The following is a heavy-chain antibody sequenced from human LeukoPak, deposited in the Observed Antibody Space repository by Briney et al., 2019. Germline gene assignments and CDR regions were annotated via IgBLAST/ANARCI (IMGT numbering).Heavy chain of an antibody. CDR3: ARQDWHSSTQQTYWFDP. J-gene: IGHJ5*02. V-gene: IGHV1-18*01. CDR2: ISTYNGNP. CDR1: GYTFTTYG. D-gene: IGHD2-2*01. Sequence: ASVTVSCKASGYTFTTYGISWVRQAPGQGLEWMGWISTYNGNPNYAQNLQGRVTMTTDTSTSTAYMELRSLRSDDTAVYYCARQDWHSSTQQTYWFDPWGQGTLVTVSS.